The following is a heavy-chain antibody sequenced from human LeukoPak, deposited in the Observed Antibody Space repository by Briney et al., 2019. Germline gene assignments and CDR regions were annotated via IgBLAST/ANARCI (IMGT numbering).Heavy chain of an antibody. CDR1: GIDFDDYS. Sequence: GGSLRLSCTASGIDFDDYSMGWVRQAPGKGLEWISFIRSRPYGGTTEYAASVEGRFTVSRDDSESIAYLQMNSLKVEDTAVYYCTSATRSPLRYFDVNYMDVWGKGTTVTISS. CDR2: IRSRPYGGTT. V-gene: IGHV3-49*04. J-gene: IGHJ6*03. CDR3: TSATRSPLRYFDVNYMDV. D-gene: IGHD3-9*01.